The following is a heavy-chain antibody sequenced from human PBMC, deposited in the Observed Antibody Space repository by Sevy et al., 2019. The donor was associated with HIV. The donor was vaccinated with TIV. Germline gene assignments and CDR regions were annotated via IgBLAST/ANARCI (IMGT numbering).Heavy chain of an antibody. CDR3: ARGKLRFLEWTLYYYYGMDV. Sequence: ASVKVSCKASGGTFSSYAISWVRQAPGQGLEWMGGIIPIFGTANYAQKFQGRVTITADESTSTAYMELSSLRSEDTAVYYCARGKLRFLEWTLYYYYGMDVWGQWTTVTVSS. D-gene: IGHD3-3*01. CDR1: GGTFSSYA. V-gene: IGHV1-69*13. J-gene: IGHJ6*02. CDR2: IIPIFGTA.